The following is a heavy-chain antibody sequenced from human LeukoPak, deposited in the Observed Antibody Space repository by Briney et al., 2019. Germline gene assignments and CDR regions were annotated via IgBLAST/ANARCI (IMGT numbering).Heavy chain of an antibody. CDR3: AREQNLGPGSGWYFDL. CDR1: GLTFTNYW. J-gene: IGHJ2*01. Sequence: AGSLRLSCAASGLTFTNYWMSWVRQAPGKGLEWVANIKQDGSEKYYVDSVKGRFTISRDNAKNSLYLQMNSLRAEDTALYYCAREQNLGPGSGWYFDLWGRGTLVTVSS. V-gene: IGHV3-7*05. D-gene: IGHD6-19*01. CDR2: IKQDGSEK.